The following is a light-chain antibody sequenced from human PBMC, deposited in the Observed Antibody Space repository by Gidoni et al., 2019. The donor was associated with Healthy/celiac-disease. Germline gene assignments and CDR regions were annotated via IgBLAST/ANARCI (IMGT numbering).Light chain of an antibody. CDR2: AAS. CDR1: QGISNY. J-gene: IGKJ4*01. Sequence: DIQMTQSPSSLSASVGDRVTITCRASQGISNYLAWYQQKPGKVPKLLIYAASTLQSGVPSRFSCSGSGTDFTLTISSLQPEDVATYYCQKYNSAPPLTFXGXTKVEIK. CDR3: QKYNSAPPLT. V-gene: IGKV1-27*01.